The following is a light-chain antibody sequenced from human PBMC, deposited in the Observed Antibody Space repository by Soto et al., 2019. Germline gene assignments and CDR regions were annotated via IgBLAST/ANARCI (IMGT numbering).Light chain of an antibody. J-gene: IGLJ3*02. CDR1: SSDVGGSNY. CDR3: RSNAGKKGV. Sequence: QSALTQPPSASGSPGQSVTISCTGTSSDVGGSNYVSWYQQHPGKAPKLMIYEVSNRASGVPDRFSGSKSGNTASLTVSGAPGWEGAEYLRRSNAGKKGVFRRGTKLTVL. CDR2: EVS. V-gene: IGLV2-8*01.